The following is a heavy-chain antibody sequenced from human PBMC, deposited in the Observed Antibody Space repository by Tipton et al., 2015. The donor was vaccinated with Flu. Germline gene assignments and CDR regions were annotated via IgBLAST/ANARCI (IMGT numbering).Heavy chain of an antibody. J-gene: IGHJ4*02. CDR1: GDSLGSSYC. Sequence: TLSLTCSVSGDSLGSSYCWAWIRQPPGRGLEWIGNIHTSAGTYYNPSLESRVTISADTPKKQFSLQLRSVTAADTAVYYCARDPSLGMPDYFDYWGQGTLVTASS. CDR3: ARDPSLGMPDYFDY. CDR2: IHTSAGT. V-gene: IGHV4-28*03. D-gene: IGHD2-2*01.